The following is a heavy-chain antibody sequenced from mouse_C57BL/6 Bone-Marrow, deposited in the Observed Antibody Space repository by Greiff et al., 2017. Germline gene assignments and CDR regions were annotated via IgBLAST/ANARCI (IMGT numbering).Heavy chain of an antibody. J-gene: IGHJ1*03. Sequence: QVQLKESGAELVRPGSSVKLSCKASGYTFTSYWMHWVKQRPIQGLEWIGNIDPSDSETPYNQKFKDKATLTVDKSSSTAYMQLSSLTSEDSAVYYCARHWYFDVWGTGTTVTVSS. V-gene: IGHV1-52*01. CDR1: GYTFTSYW. CDR2: IDPSDSET. CDR3: ARHWYFDV.